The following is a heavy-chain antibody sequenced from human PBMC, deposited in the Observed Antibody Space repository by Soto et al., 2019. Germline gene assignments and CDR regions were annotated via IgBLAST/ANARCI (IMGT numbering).Heavy chain of an antibody. D-gene: IGHD6-25*01. V-gene: IGHV5-51*01. CDR2: IYPGDSDT. CDR1: GYSFTSYW. CDR3: ARVSPGSPRRDGMDV. Sequence: GESLKISCKGSGYSFTSYWIGWVRQMPGKGLEWMGIIYPGDSDTRYSPSFQGQVTISADKSISTAYLQMNSLRAEDTAVYYCARVSPGSPRRDGMDVWGQGTTVTVSS. J-gene: IGHJ6*02.